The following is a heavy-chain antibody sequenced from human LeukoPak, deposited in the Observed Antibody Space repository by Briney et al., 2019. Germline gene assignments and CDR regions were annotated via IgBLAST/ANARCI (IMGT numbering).Heavy chain of an antibody. Sequence: PSQTLSLTCTVSGGSISSGGYYWSWIRQPPGKGLEWIGYIYHSGSTYYNPSLKGRVTISVDTSKNQFSLKLSSVTAADTAVYYGARDGVFRCSGELLNRGGTNNCFNPGGKEPL. J-gene: IGHJ5*02. D-gene: IGHD3-10*01. CDR2: IYHSGST. V-gene: IGHV4-30-2*01. CDR1: GGSISSGGYY. CDR3: ARDGVFRCSGELLNRGGTNNCFNP.